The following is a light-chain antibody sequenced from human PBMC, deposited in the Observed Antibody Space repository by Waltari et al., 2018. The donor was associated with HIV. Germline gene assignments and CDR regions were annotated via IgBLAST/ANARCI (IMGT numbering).Light chain of an antibody. J-gene: IGLJ2*01. Sequence: SVLTQPPSVSAAPGQRVTISCSGSRPHLGNNYVSWYQPLPGTAPKLLIYDNNKRPAGIPDRFSGSKSGTSSTLGITGLQTGDEADYYCGTWDSSLGAGVFGGGTKLTVL. CDR1: RPHLGNNY. CDR2: DNN. CDR3: GTWDSSLGAGV. V-gene: IGLV1-51*01.